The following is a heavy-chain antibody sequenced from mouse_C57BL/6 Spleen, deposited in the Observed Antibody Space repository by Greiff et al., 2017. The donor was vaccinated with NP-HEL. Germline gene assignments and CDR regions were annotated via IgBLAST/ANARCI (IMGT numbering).Heavy chain of an antibody. J-gene: IGHJ4*01. V-gene: IGHV1-4*01. Sequence: VQLQQSGAELARPGASVKMSCKASGYTFTSYTMHWVKQRPGQGLEWIGYINPSSGYTKYNQKFKDKATLTADKSSSTAYMQLSSLTSEDSAVYDCAKITTGYAMDYWGKGTSVTVS. CDR1: GYTFTSYT. CDR2: INPSSGYT. D-gene: IGHD1-1*01. CDR3: AKITTGYAMDY.